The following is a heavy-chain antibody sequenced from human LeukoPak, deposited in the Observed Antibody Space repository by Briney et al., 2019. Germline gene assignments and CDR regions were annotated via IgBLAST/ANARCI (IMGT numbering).Heavy chain of an antibody. CDR3: ARGPVRDYSNY. CDR2: IYYSGST. D-gene: IGHD4-11*01. J-gene: IGHJ4*02. Sequence: SETLSLTCTVSGVSISSGGYYWSWIRQHPGKGLEWIGYIYYSGSTYYNPSLKSRLTISLDTSSNQSSLKLNSVTAADTAVYYCARGPVRDYSNYWGQGTLVTVSS. CDR1: GVSISSGGYY. V-gene: IGHV4-31*03.